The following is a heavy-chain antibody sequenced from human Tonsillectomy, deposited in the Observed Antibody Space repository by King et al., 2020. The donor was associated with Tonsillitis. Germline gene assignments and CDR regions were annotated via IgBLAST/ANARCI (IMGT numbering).Heavy chain of an antibody. CDR1: GGTFSSYA. CDR2: IIPIFGTA. CDR3: ASPYGSGSYFPFAY. D-gene: IGHD3-10*01. V-gene: IGHV1-69*01. Sequence: QLVQSGAEVKKPGSSVKVSCKASGGTFSSYAISWVRQAPGQGLEWMGGIIPIFGTANYAQKFQGRVTITADESTSTAYMELSSLRSEDTAVYYCASPYGSGSYFPFAYWGQGTLVTVSS. J-gene: IGHJ4*02.